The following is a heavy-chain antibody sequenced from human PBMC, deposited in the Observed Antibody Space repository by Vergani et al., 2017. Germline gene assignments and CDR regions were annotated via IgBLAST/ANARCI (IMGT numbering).Heavy chain of an antibody. CDR3: ARSGGSLTSDAFDI. J-gene: IGHJ3*02. Sequence: QVQLQESGPGLVKPSQTLSLTCTVSGGSISSGGYYWNWVRQHPGKGLELIGYIYYNGSTYYDPSLKSRVTISVDTSKNQFSLKLSSVTAADSAVYYCARSGGSLTSDAFDIWGQGTMVTVSS. CDR1: GGSISSGGYY. V-gene: IGHV4-31*03. D-gene: IGHD2-15*01. CDR2: IYYNGST.